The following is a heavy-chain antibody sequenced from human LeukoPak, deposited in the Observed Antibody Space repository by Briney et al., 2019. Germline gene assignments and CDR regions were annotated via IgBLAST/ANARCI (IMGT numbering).Heavy chain of an antibody. CDR3: AKDDSGWYVAYFDY. V-gene: IGHV3-23*01. D-gene: IGHD6-19*01. J-gene: IGHJ4*02. CDR1: GFTFSSYG. Sequence: PGRSLRLSCAASGFTFSSYGMHWVRQAPGKGLEWVSAISGSGGSTYYADSVKGRFTISRDNSKNTLYLQMNSLRAEDTAVYYCAKDDSGWYVAYFDYWGQGTLVTVSS. CDR2: ISGSGGST.